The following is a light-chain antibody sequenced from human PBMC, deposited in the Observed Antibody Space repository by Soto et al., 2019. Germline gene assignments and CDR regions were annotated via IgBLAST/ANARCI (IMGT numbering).Light chain of an antibody. J-gene: IGKJ1*01. V-gene: IGKV1-5*03. Sequence: IQMTQSPSTLSASVGDTVTFSCRASQSVGNVLGWYQQKPGEPPKLLIYEASALKSGVPSRFSGSGSGTKFTLTIGSLQPDDFATYYCQHYDSYSEAFGQGTKVDIK. CDR2: EAS. CDR1: QSVGNV. CDR3: QHYDSYSEA.